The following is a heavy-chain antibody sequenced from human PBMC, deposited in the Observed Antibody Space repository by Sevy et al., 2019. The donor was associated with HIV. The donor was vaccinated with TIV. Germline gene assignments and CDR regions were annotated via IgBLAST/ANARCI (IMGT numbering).Heavy chain of an antibody. CDR3: AKGDRTFYGLDV. J-gene: IGHJ6*02. D-gene: IGHD2-15*01. V-gene: IGHV3-23*01. CDR1: GFTFSTYA. CDR2: ISGNGGST. Sequence: GGSLRLSCAASGFTFSTYAMSWVRQAPGKGLEWVSAISGNGGSTYYADSVKGRFTISRDKSKNTLYLQMNSLRVADTAVYYCAKGDRTFYGLDVWGQGTTVTVSS.